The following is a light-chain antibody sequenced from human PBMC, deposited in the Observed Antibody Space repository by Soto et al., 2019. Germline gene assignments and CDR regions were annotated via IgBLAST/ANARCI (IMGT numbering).Light chain of an antibody. CDR3: AAYTGNWNGPV. J-gene: IGLJ2*01. CDR2: RTD. V-gene: IGLV1-47*01. CDR1: SSTFANNY. Sequence: QSALTQPPSVSGTPGQRVSISCSGDSSTFANNYVHWYQQVPGAAPKLLMYRTDQRPSGVPERSSGSKSGTSASLTISGLRPEDEAQYYCAAYTGNWNGPVFGGGTKLTVL.